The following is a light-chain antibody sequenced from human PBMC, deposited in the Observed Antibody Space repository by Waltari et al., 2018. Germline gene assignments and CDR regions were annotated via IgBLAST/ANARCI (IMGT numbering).Light chain of an antibody. CDR3: ASWDDSLNGHWV. CDR2: RND. J-gene: IGLJ3*02. V-gene: IGLV1-44*01. Sequence: QSVLTQPPPASVTPGQRATISCSGTSTNLGNHVVTWYRQVPGTAPKLLIYRNDLRPSGVPDRFSASKSGTSASLAISGLQSEDEAEYYCASWDDSLNGHWVFGGGTKVTVL. CDR1: STNLGNHV.